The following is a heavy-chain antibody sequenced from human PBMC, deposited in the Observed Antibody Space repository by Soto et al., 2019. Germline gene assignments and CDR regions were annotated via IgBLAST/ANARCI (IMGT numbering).Heavy chain of an antibody. CDR3: ARDARLGELSGFDY. Sequence: SVKVSCKASGGTFSSYAISGVRQAPGQGLEWMGGIIPIFGTANYAQKFQGRVTITADESTSTAYMELSSLRSEDTAVYYCARDARLGELSGFDYWGQGTLVTVSS. D-gene: IGHD3-16*02. CDR1: GGTFSSYA. J-gene: IGHJ4*02. CDR2: IIPIFGTA. V-gene: IGHV1-69*13.